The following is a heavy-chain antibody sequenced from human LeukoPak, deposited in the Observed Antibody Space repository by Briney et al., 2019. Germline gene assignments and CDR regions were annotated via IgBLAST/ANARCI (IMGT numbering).Heavy chain of an antibody. CDR1: GFTFSSYS. D-gene: IGHD5-24*01. CDR3: AKDLEMAPRQGHSFDY. Sequence: GGSLRLSYAASGFTFSSYSMNWVRQAPGKGLEWVSSISSSSSYIYYADSVKGRFTISRDNSKNTLYLQMNSLRAEDTAVYYCAKDLEMAPRQGHSFDYWGQGTLVTVSS. J-gene: IGHJ4*02. V-gene: IGHV3-21*01. CDR2: ISSSSSYI.